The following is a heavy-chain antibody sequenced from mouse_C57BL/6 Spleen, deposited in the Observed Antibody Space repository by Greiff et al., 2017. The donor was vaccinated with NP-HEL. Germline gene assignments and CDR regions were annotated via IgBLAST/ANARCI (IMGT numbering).Heavy chain of an antibody. Sequence: EVQLQQSGPELVKPGASVKISCKASGYSFTGYYMNWVKQSPEKSLEWIGEINPSTGGTTYNQKFKAKATLTVDKSSSTAYMQLKSLTSEDSAVYYCARRTTVVGYFDVWGTGTTVTVSS. J-gene: IGHJ1*03. V-gene: IGHV1-42*01. D-gene: IGHD1-1*01. CDR2: INPSTGGT. CDR3: ARRTTVVGYFDV. CDR1: GYSFTGYY.